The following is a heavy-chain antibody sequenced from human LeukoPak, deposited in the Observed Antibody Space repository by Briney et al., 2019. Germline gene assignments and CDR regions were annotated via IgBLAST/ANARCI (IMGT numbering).Heavy chain of an antibody. CDR1: GFTFSSYG. D-gene: IGHD3-22*01. CDR2: IRYDGSNK. Sequence: GSLRLSCAASGFTFSSYGMHWVRQAPGKGLEWVAFIRYDGSNKYYADSVKGRFTISRDNSKNTLYLQMNSLRAEDTAVYYCATLDYYDRSPRILDYWGQGTLVTVSS. V-gene: IGHV3-30*02. J-gene: IGHJ4*02. CDR3: ATLDYYDRSPRILDY.